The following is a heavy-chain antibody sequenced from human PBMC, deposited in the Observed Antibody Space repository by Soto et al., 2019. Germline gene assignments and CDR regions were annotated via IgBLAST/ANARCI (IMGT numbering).Heavy chain of an antibody. Sequence: EVQLLESGGGLVQPGGSLRLSCAASGFTFSNYAMSWVRQAPGKGLEWVSAISRSGGNTYYADSVKGRFTISRDNSENTLYLQMNTLSLEDTALYYCVRDQVNVRILDYWGQGTLVTVSS. CDR3: VRDQVNVRILDY. J-gene: IGHJ4*02. CDR2: ISRSGGNT. CDR1: GFTFSNYA. V-gene: IGHV3-23*01.